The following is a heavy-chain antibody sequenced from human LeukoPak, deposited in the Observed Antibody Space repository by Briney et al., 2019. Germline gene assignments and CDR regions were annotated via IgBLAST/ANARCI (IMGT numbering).Heavy chain of an antibody. CDR1: GFTFSRYN. CDR2: ISGSGTHT. CDR3: ARETETGFDY. Sequence: GGSLRLSCAASGFTFSRYNMNWVRQAPGKGLQWVSSISGSGTHTYYADSVQGRFTISRDNAKNSLYLQMNSLRAEDTAVYYCARETETGFDYWGQGTLVTVSS. J-gene: IGHJ4*02. V-gene: IGHV3-21*01.